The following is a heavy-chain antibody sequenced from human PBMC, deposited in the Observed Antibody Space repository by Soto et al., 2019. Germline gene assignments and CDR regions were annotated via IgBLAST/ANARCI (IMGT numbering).Heavy chain of an antibody. CDR3: AKCAVLIATSGGWCNWFDP. D-gene: IGHD2-21*01. J-gene: IGHJ5*02. CDR1: GFSFSSFA. Sequence: EVQLLESGGTLVQPGESLRLSCEVSGFSFSSFAMNWVRQAPGEGLEWVSSIRGTATSYADSVKGRFTISRDNSKNTVYVQMNPLRGEDTAVYYCAKCAVLIATSGGWCNWFDPWGQGTLVIVSS. CDR2: IRGTAT. V-gene: IGHV3-23*01.